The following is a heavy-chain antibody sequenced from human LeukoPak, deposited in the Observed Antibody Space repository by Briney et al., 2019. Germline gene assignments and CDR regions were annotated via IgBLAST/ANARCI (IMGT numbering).Heavy chain of an antibody. CDR2: INPNSGGT. Sequence: ASVKVSCKASGYTFTGYYMHWVRQAPGQGLEWMGWINPNSGGTNYAQKFQGRVTITADKSTSTAYMELSSLRSEDTAVYYCARESGYCSSTSCYYYYGMDVWGQGTTVTVSS. V-gene: IGHV1-2*02. CDR3: ARESGYCSSTSCYYYYGMDV. CDR1: GYTFTGYY. J-gene: IGHJ6*02. D-gene: IGHD2-2*01.